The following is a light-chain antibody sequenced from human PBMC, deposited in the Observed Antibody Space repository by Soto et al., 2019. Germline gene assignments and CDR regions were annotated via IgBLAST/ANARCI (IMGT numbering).Light chain of an antibody. CDR3: TTWDDSLNGWV. CDR1: SSNIGSNT. Sequence: QLVLTQPPSASGTPGQRVTISCSGSSSNIGSNTVNWYQQLPGTAPKLLIFNNNQRPSGVPDRFSGSKSATSASLAISGLQSEDEADYYCTTWDDSLNGWVFGGGTKVTVL. CDR2: NNN. J-gene: IGLJ3*02. V-gene: IGLV1-44*01.